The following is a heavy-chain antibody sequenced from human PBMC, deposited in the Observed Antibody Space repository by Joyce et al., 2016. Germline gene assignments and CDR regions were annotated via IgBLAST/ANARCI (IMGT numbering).Heavy chain of an antibody. D-gene: IGHD6-19*01. CDR2: INGRGGDT. Sequence: GINFGSYGMNWVRQAPGKGLDWVSSINGRGGDTFYADSVKGRFTISRDSSKSTVYLQMDSLRAEDTAVYYCAKCSLYSSGWCNSFDPWGQGTLVSVSS. CDR3: AKCSLYSSGWCNSFDP. CDR1: GINFGSYG. J-gene: IGHJ5*02. V-gene: IGHV3-23*01.